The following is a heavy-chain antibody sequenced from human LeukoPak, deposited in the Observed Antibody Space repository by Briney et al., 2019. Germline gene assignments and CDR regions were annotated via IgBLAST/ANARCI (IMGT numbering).Heavy chain of an antibody. CDR3: AKELAARPEYFQY. J-gene: IGHJ1*01. D-gene: IGHD6-6*01. V-gene: IGHV3-30*02. CDR1: GFTFSSYG. Sequence: GGSLRLSCAASGFTFSSYGMHWVRQAPGRGLEWVAFIRYDGSNKYYADSVKGRFTISRDNSKNTLYLQMNSLRAEDTAVYYCAKELAARPEYFQYWGQGTLVTVSS. CDR2: IRYDGSNK.